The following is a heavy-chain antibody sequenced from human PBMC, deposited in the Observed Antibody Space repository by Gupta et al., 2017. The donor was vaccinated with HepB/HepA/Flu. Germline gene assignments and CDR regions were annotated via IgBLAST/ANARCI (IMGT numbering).Heavy chain of an antibody. CDR2: ISGSGGST. Sequence: EVQLLESGGGLVQPGESLRVSCAASGVTFSSFAMSWVLQAPGKGLEWVSGISGSGGSTYYADSVKGRFTISRDNSKNTLYLQMNSLKAEDTAIYYCAKGMGDVGSGGDSYSDWGRGALVTVSS. V-gene: IGHV3-23*01. CDR3: AKGMGDVGSGGDSYSD. D-gene: IGHD5-12*01. CDR1: GVTFSSFA. J-gene: IGHJ4*02.